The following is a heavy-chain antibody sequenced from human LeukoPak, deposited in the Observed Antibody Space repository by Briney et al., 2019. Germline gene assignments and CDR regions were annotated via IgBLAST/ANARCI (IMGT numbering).Heavy chain of an antibody. J-gene: IGHJ5*02. Sequence: SETLSLTCTVSGGSISSSSYYWGWIRQPPGKGLEWIGSIYYSGSTYYNPSLKSRVTISVDTSKNQFSLKLSSVTAADTAVYYCASHAPNWFDPWGQGTLVTVSS. V-gene: IGHV4-39*07. CDR1: GGSISSSSYY. D-gene: IGHD2-2*01. CDR3: ASHAPNWFDP. CDR2: IYYSGST.